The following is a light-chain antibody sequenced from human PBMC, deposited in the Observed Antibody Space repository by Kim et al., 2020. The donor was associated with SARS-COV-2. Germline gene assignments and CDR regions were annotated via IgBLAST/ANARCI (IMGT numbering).Light chain of an antibody. CDR3: QQYNSYPIT. CDR1: QGISNY. CDR2: SAS. V-gene: IGKV1-16*01. Sequence: ASEGDRVTITCRASQGISNYLNWYQQKGGKAPRLLIHSASSLESGVPSRFSGSGSGTDFTLTISSLQPEDFATYYCQQYNSYPITFGQGTRLEIK. J-gene: IGKJ5*01.